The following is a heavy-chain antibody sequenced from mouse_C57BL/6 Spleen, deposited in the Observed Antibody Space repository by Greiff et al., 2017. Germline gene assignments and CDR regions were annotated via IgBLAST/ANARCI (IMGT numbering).Heavy chain of an antibody. D-gene: IGHD1-1*01. Sequence: EVQLQQSGAELVRPGASVKLSCTASGFNIKDYYMHWVKQRPEQGLEWIGRIDPEDGDTEYAPKFQGKATMTADTSSNTAYLQLSSLTSEDTAVYYCTSYYYGSSYEDYYAMDYWGQGTSVTVSS. V-gene: IGHV14-1*01. CDR1: GFNIKDYY. J-gene: IGHJ4*01. CDR2: IDPEDGDT. CDR3: TSYYYGSSYEDYYAMDY.